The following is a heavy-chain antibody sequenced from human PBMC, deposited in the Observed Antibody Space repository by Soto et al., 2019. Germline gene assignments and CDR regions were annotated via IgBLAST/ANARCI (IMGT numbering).Heavy chain of an antibody. CDR2: IKSDGSEK. V-gene: IGHV3-7*01. CDR1: GFTFYTYW. CDR3: MTDHGGW. Sequence: EVQLVESGGGLVQPGGSLRLSCGASGFTFYTYWMNWVRQAPGMGLEWVANIKSDGSEKYYVDSVKGRFTISRDNTKNSMYLQMNSLRVADPAMYHCMTDHGGWWGPGTLVTVSS. D-gene: IGHD6-19*01. J-gene: IGHJ4*02.